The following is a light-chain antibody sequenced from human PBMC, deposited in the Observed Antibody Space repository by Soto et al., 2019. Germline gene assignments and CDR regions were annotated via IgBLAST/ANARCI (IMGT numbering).Light chain of an antibody. CDR3: SSYAGSNNFV. CDR2: EVS. CDR1: SSDVGGYNY. J-gene: IGLJ1*01. Sequence: QSVLTQPPSASGSPGQSVTISCTGTSSDVGGYNYVSWYQQHPGKAPKLMIYEVSKRPSGVPDRFSGSKSGNTASQTVSGLQAEDEADYYCSSYAGSNNFVFGTGTKVTVL. V-gene: IGLV2-8*01.